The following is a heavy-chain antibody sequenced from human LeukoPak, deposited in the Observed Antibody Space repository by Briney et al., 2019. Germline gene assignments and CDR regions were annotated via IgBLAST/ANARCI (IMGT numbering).Heavy chain of an antibody. CDR1: GGSISNYY. V-gene: IGHV4-59*08. Sequence: PSETLSLTCTVSGGSISNYYWSWIRQPPGKGLEWIGYIYYSGTTYYNPSLKSRVTISVDTSKNQFSLKLSSVTAADTSVYYCARHVGSSGWYWYFDLWGRGTLVTVSS. CDR3: ARHVGSSGWYWYFDL. D-gene: IGHD6-19*01. J-gene: IGHJ2*01. CDR2: IYYSGTT.